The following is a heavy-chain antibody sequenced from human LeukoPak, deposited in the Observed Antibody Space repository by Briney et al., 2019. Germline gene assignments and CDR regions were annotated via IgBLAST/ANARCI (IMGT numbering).Heavy chain of an antibody. CDR3: ARRAGGYSHPYDY. CDR1: GESFSGYY. D-gene: IGHD4-23*01. J-gene: IGHJ4*02. V-gene: IGHV3-53*01. Sequence: ETLSVTCAVYGESFSGYYWSWIRQPPGKGLEWVSLIYSDDTTLYADSVKGRFTISRDISKNTLYLQMSSLRAEDTAVYYCARRAGGYSHPYDYWGQGVLVTVSS. CDR2: IYSDDTT.